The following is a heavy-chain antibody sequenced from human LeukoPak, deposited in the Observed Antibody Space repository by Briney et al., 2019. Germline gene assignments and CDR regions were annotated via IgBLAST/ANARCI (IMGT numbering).Heavy chain of an antibody. CDR3: ARAGLSRAAAGLFDY. D-gene: IGHD6-13*01. V-gene: IGHV3-53*01. CDR2: LYSGGTA. J-gene: IGHJ4*02. CDR1: GFIVSSTY. Sequence: GGSLRLSCAVSGFIVSSTYMNWVRQAPGKGLEWVSALYSGGTAFYADSVKGRFTISRDDSKNTLYLQMSSLRVEDTAVYYCARAGLSRAAAGLFDYWGQGTLVTVSS.